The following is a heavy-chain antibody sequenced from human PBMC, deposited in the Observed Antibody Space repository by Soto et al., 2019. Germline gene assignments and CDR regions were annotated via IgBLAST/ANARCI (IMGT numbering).Heavy chain of an antibody. CDR1: GFTFSSYA. D-gene: IGHD3-22*01. Sequence: GGSLRLSCAASGFTFSSYAMSWVRQAPGKGLEWVSAISGSGGSTYYADSVKGRFTISRDNSKNTLYLQMNSLRAEDTAVYYCAKAPYDSSGYYYVPLDYWGQGTLVTVSS. CDR2: ISGSGGST. CDR3: AKAPYDSSGYYYVPLDY. V-gene: IGHV3-23*01. J-gene: IGHJ4*02.